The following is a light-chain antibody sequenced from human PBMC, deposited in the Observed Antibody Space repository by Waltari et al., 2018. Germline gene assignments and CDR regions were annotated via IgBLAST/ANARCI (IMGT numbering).Light chain of an antibody. CDR3: ATWYDSLSGPV. J-gene: IGLJ2*01. CDR1: SSNIGSNS. Sequence: QSVLTQPPSASGTPGQRVSISCSGSSSNIGSNSVDWYQQVPGTAPKLLIYRNNQRPSGVPDRFSGSRSDTSASLAISGLRSEDEADYYCATWYDSLSGPVFGGGTKVTVL. CDR2: RNN. V-gene: IGLV1-47*01.